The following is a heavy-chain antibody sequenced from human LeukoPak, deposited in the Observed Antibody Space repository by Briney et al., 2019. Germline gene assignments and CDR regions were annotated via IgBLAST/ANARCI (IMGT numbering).Heavy chain of an antibody. CDR3: AKGLEPITYYFDY. CDR2: LSYDGNNE. D-gene: IGHD1-1*01. J-gene: IGHJ4*02. CDR1: GFTFSSYT. V-gene: IGHV3-30-3*01. Sequence: PGGSLRLSCAASGFTFSSYTMYWVRQAPGKGLEWVAVLSYDGNNEYYADSVKGRFTISRDNSKNTLYLQMSSLRAEDTAVYYCAKGLEPITYYFDYWGQGTLVTVSS.